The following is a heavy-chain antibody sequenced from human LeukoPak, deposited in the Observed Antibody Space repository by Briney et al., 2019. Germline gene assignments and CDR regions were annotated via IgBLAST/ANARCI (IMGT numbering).Heavy chain of an antibody. D-gene: IGHD2-21*02. CDR2: IVPIFGTA. CDR1: GGNFRSHS. J-gene: IGHJ2*01. Sequence: SVKVSCKASGGNFRSHSITWVRQAPGQGLEWMGGIVPIFGTAKYAQKFQGRLTITADESTSTAYMELSGLRFEDTAVYYCAISFCGSDCSGAASRYLDLWGRGTRVTVSS. V-gene: IGHV1-69*01. CDR3: AISFCGSDCSGAASRYLDL.